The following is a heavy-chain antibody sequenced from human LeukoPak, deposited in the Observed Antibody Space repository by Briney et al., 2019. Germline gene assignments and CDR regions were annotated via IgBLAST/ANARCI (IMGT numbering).Heavy chain of an antibody. D-gene: IGHD2-2*01. J-gene: IGHJ6*02. CDR1: GGSISSYY. CDR2: IYYSGST. CDR3: ARVVEDIVVVPAAIHSYYYGMDV. V-gene: IGHV4-59*01. Sequence: SETLSLTCTVSGGSISSYYWSWIRQPPGKGLEWIGYIYYSGSTNYNPSLKSRVTISVDTSKNQFSLKLSSVTAADTAVYYCARVVEDIVVVPAAIHSYYYGMDVWGQGTTVTVSS.